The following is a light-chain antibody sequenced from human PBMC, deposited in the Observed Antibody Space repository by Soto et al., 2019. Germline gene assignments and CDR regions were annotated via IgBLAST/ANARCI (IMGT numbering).Light chain of an antibody. CDR2: AAS. V-gene: IGKV1-27*01. CDR1: QGISNY. J-gene: IGKJ5*01. CDR3: KQHENLPN. Sequence: DIQITHSPSSLSASVVDRVTITFLASQGISNYLAWYQQKPGKVPKLLIYAASTLQSGVPSRFGGSGSGKDFTFTISRLQPEDIATYYCKQHENLPNFGQGTRLEIK.